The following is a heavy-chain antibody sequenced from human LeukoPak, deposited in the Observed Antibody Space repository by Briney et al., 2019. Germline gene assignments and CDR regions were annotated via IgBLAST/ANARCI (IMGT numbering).Heavy chain of an antibody. V-gene: IGHV3-9*01. CDR3: VRPAVAGLRIGPFDY. J-gene: IGHJ4*02. D-gene: IGHD6-19*01. CDR2: ISWNSGSI. CDR1: GFTFDEYA. Sequence: GRSLRLSCAASGFTFDEYAMHWVRQAPGKGLEWVSGISWNSGSICYADSVKGRFTISRDNAKNSLYLQMNSLRAEDTAVYYFVRPAVAGLRIGPFDYWGQGSLVTVSS.